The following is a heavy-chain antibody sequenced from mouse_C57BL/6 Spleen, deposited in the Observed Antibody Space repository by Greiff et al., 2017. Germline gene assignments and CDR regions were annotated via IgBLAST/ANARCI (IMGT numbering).Heavy chain of an antibody. J-gene: IGHJ2*01. CDR1: GYTFTSYW. D-gene: IGHD2-3*01. Sequence: QVQLQQPGAELVMPGASVKLSCKASGYTFTSYWMHWVKQRPGQGLEWIGEIDPSDSYTNYNQKLKGKSALTVDKSSSTAYMQLSSLTSEDSAVYYWARSLYDGHFDYWGQGTTLTVSS. CDR2: IDPSDSYT. V-gene: IGHV1-69*01. CDR3: ARSLYDGHFDY.